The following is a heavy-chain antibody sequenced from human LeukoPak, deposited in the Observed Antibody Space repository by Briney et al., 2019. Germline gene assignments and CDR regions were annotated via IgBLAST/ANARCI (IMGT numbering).Heavy chain of an antibody. CDR3: ARVDSSGYYSFDY. Sequence: GGSLRLSCAASGYTFTSYYIHWVRQAPGQGLEWMGIINPNGGGTNYAQKFQGRVTMTRDTSTSTVYMELSSLRSEDTAVYYCARVDSSGYYSFDYWGQGTLVTVSS. D-gene: IGHD3-22*01. J-gene: IGHJ4*02. V-gene: IGHV1-46*01. CDR2: INPNGGGT. CDR1: GYTFTSYY.